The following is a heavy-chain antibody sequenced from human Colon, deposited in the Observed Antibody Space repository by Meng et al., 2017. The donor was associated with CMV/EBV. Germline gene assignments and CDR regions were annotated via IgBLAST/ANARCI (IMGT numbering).Heavy chain of an antibody. D-gene: IGHD4-11*01. V-gene: IGHV4-59*01. Sequence: SETLSLTYTVSGGSISSYYWSWIRQPPGKGLEWIGYIYYSGSTNYNPSLKSRVTISVDTSKNQFSLKLSSVTAADTAVYYCARADSLTTADFYYGMDVWGQGTTVTVSS. CDR1: GGSISSYY. CDR3: ARADSLTTADFYYGMDV. J-gene: IGHJ6*02. CDR2: IYYSGST.